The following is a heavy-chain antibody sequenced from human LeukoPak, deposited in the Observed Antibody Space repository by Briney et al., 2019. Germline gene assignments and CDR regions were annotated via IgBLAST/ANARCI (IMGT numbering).Heavy chain of an antibody. CDR3: ARGGYCSSSICYHFNSFDM. CDR2: TGTSDSTI. CDR1: GFTFSSHE. Sequence: GGSLRLSCAASGFTFSSHEMNWVRQAPGKGLEWISYTGTSDSTIYYADSVKGRFTISGDNAKNSLSLQMNSLRAEDTAIYYCARGGYCSSSICYHFNSFDMSGQGTMVTVSS. D-gene: IGHD2-2*01. V-gene: IGHV3-48*03. J-gene: IGHJ3*02.